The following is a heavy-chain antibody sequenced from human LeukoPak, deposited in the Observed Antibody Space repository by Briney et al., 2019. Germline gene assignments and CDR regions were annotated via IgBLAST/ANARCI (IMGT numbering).Heavy chain of an antibody. Sequence: SETLSLTCSVSGGSISSYYWNWIRQPPGKGLEWIGYIYYSGSANYNPSLKSRVTISVDTSKDQFSLKLSSVTAADTALYYCARGVLTATVPFDNWGQGILVTVSS. CDR3: ARGVLTATVPFDN. V-gene: IGHV4-59*01. CDR1: GGSISSYY. J-gene: IGHJ4*02. D-gene: IGHD2-15*01. CDR2: IYYSGSA.